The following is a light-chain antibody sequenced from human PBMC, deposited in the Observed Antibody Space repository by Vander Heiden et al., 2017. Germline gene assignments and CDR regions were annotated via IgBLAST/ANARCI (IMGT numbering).Light chain of an antibody. Sequence: QSALTQPPSASGSPGQPVTISCTGTSSDVVGYNYASWYQQHPGKAPKLIIYEVSKRPSGVPNRFSGSKSGNTASLTVSGLQADDEADYYCSSYAGGNNVVFGGGTKLTVL. CDR3: SSYAGGNNVV. V-gene: IGLV2-8*01. CDR1: SSDVVGYNY. J-gene: IGLJ2*01. CDR2: EVS.